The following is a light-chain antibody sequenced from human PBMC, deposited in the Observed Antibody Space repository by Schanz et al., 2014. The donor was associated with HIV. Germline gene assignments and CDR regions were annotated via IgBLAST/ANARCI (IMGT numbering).Light chain of an antibody. J-gene: IGLJ2*01. CDR2: GNN. CDR1: SSNIGAGYD. Sequence: QSVLTQPPSVSGAPGQRVTISCTGSSSNIGAGYDVHWYKQLPETAPKLLMFGNNDRPSGVPDRFSGSKSGTSASLAITGLQAEDEGDYYCQSYDSSLRAVVFGGGTKLTVL. CDR3: QSYDSSLRAVV. V-gene: IGLV1-40*01.